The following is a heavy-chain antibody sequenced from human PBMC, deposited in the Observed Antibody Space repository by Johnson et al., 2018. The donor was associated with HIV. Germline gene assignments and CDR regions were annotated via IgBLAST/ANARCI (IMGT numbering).Heavy chain of an antibody. J-gene: IGHJ3*02. V-gene: IGHV3-53*01. Sequence: VQLVESGGGLIQLGGSLRLSCAASGFSVSSKYMSWVRQAPGKGLEWVSALYRSGSTYYVDSVKGRFTISRDNSKNTLHLQMNTLRAEDTAVYYCARVVSVAVAGSRQGAVGAFDMWGQGTMVTVSS. D-gene: IGHD6-19*01. CDR3: ARVVSVAVAGSRQGAVGAFDM. CDR1: GFSVSSKY. CDR2: LYRSGST.